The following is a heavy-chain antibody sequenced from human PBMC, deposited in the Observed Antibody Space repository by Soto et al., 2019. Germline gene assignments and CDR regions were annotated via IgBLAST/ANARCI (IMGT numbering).Heavy chain of an antibody. J-gene: IGHJ6*02. V-gene: IGHV4-31*03. CDR1: GGSISSGGYY. D-gene: IGHD3-22*01. CDR2: IYYSGST. CDR3: ARTPFYDSSGYYRSYYYYGMDV. Sequence: SETLSLTCTVSGGSISSGGYYWGWIRQHPGKGLEWIGYIYYSGSTYYNPSLKSRVTISVDTSKNQFSLKLSSVTAADTAVYYCARTPFYDSSGYYRSYYYYGMDVWGQGTTVTVSS.